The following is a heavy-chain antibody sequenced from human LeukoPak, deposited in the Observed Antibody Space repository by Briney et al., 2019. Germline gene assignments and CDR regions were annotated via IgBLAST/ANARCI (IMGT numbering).Heavy chain of an antibody. V-gene: IGHV3-21*04. CDR1: GFTFSSYS. CDR3: AKALMSLAHSGLDY. J-gene: IGHJ4*02. Sequence: GGSLRLSCAASGFTFSSYSMNWVRQAPGKGLEWVSSISSSASYIYYTDSVKGQFTISRDNAKNSLYLQMNSLRAEDTAVYYCAKALMSLAHSGLDYWGQGTLVTVSS. D-gene: IGHD2-8*01. CDR2: ISSSASYI.